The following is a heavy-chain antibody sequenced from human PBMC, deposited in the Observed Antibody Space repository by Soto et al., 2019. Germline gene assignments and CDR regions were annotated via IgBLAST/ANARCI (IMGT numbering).Heavy chain of an antibody. D-gene: IGHD3-16*02. CDR3: ARLPPFPGVWMSYRHRIYFEY. Sequence: EVQLLESGGGLVQPGGSLRLSCTVSGFTVTTYGMSWLRQAPGKGLEWVSGIGDRQGGTYYAASAKGRFTISRDTSNNKLFLQMNSLRAEDTALYVSARLPPFPGVWMSYRHRIYFEYWGRRTMVTGPS. J-gene: IGHJ4*02. CDR1: GFTVTTYG. V-gene: IGHV3-23*01. CDR2: IGDRQGGT.